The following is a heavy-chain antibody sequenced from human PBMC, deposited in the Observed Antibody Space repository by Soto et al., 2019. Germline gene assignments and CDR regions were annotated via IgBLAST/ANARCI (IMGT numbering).Heavy chain of an antibody. CDR3: ARWRDDSVDQTWFDP. V-gene: IGHV4-61*08. CDR2: IYYNGSS. CDR1: GGSVSRGAYY. D-gene: IGHD2-15*01. J-gene: IGHJ5*02. Sequence: VQLQESGPGLVKPSETLSLTCTVSGGSVSRGAYYWSWIRQPPGKGLEWIGFIYYNGSSYYSPSLKIRVTISVDTSKNQFSLKLNSVSAADTAVYDWARWRDDSVDQTWFDPWGQGILVIVSS.